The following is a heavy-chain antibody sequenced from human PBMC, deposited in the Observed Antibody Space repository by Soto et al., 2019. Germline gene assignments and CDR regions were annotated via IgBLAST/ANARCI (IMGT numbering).Heavy chain of an antibody. Sequence: PGGSLRLSCAASVFTFSSYTMNWVRQAPGKGLECVSGVSVRGADKFYADSVKGRFTISRDNSINLLFLKMNDLRAEEKAVYFCAVTRIYDNFDYHLDGFNFWAQGTMVTFSS. CDR2: VSVRGADK. V-gene: IGHV3-23*01. CDR3: AVTRIYDNFDYHLDGFNF. J-gene: IGHJ1*01. CDR1: VFTFSSYT. D-gene: IGHD3-22*01.